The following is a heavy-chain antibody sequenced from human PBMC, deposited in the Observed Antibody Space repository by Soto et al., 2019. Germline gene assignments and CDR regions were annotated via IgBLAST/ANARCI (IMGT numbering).Heavy chain of an antibody. CDR2: ISYDGSNK. D-gene: IGHD1-26*01. V-gene: IGHV3-30*18. CDR3: AKHQPDSGSYDTFDY. CDR1: GFTFSSYG. Sequence: QVQLVESGGGVVQPGRSLRLSCAASGFTFSSYGMHWVRQAPGKGLEWVAVISYDGSNKYYADSVKGRFTISRDNSKNTLYLQMNSLRAEDTAVYYCAKHQPDSGSYDTFDYWGQGTLVTVSS. J-gene: IGHJ4*02.